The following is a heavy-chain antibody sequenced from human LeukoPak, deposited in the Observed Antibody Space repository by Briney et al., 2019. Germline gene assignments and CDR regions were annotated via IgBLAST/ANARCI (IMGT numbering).Heavy chain of an antibody. D-gene: IGHD2-8*01. CDR1: GGSIGWDY. Sequence: SESLSLTCTVSGGSIGWDYWSWIRQSAGKGLEWIGRIYKSGTTNYNPSFRSRVTMSVDTSKNHFSLTLTSVTAADTAVYYCARERSYQDTNGYSYFFDSWGQGSLVTVSS. CDR2: IYKSGTT. V-gene: IGHV4-4*07. CDR3: ARERSYQDTNGYSYFFDS. J-gene: IGHJ4*02.